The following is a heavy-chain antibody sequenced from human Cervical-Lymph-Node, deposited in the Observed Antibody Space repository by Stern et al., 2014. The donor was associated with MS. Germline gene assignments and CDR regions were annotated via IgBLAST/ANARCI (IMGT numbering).Heavy chain of an antibody. CDR1: GFTFSSYA. D-gene: IGHD2-21*02. Sequence: QMQLVQSGGGVVQPGRSLRLSCAASGFTFSSYAMHWVRQAPGKGLEWVAVISYDGSNKYYADSVKGRFTISRDNSKNTLYLQMNSLRAEDTAVYYCARELVVTRVGPFDYWGQGTLVTVSS. V-gene: IGHV3-30*01. CDR2: ISYDGSNK. J-gene: IGHJ4*02. CDR3: ARELVVTRVGPFDY.